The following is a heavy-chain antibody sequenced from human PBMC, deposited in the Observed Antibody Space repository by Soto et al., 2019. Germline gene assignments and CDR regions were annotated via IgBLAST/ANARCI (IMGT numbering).Heavy chain of an antibody. Sequence: GAXVKVSCKASGDTFTTYDIXWVRQATGHGLEWMGWINPNSGNIGYAQRFQGRVTMTRDTAIRTAYMEVSSLRRDDTAKYYCVKDWVGGSNRYQLDYWGQGTVVTVSS. CDR1: GDTFTTYD. CDR2: INPNSGNI. D-gene: IGHD1-26*01. V-gene: IGHV1-8*01. J-gene: IGHJ4*02. CDR3: VKDWVGGSNRYQLDY.